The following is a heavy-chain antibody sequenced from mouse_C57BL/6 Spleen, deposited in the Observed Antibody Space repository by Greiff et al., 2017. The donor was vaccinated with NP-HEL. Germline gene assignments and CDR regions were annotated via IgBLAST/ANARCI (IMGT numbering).Heavy chain of an antibody. J-gene: IGHJ2*01. CDR2: IYPGSGST. Sequence: QVQLKESGAELVKPGASVKMSCKASGYTFTSYWITWVKQRPGQGLEWIGDIYPGSGSTNYNEKFKSKATLTVDTSSSTAYMQLSSLTSEDSAVYYCARRWLLRRYYFDYWGQGTTLTVSS. CDR3: ARRWLLRRYYFDY. V-gene: IGHV1-55*01. CDR1: GYTFTSYW. D-gene: IGHD2-3*01.